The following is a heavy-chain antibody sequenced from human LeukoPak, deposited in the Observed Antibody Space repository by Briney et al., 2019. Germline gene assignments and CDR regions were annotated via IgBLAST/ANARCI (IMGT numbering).Heavy chain of an antibody. J-gene: IGHJ4*02. CDR1: NGSIGDYY. D-gene: IGHD2-2*01. Sequence: PSETLSLTCTVSNGSIGDYYWSWIRQPPGKGLEWIGYIHYSGSTNYKPSLKSRARISVDTSKNQISLRLKSVTAADTAVYYCARHHTEATAMSDYFDSWGQGTLVTVSS. CDR3: ARHHTEATAMSDYFDS. V-gene: IGHV4-59*08. CDR2: IHYSGST.